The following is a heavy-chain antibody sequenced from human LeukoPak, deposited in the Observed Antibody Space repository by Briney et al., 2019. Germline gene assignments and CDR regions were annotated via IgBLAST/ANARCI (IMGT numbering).Heavy chain of an antibody. CDR1: GFTLSSYE. Sequence: GGSLRLSCTVSGFTLSSYEMTWFRQAPGKGLEWVSSIGYGGGDSHYADSVKGRFTISRDNSNNTLYLQMNSLRAEDTAVYYCAKLSGGGYSYGYTATFDYWGQGTLVTVSP. J-gene: IGHJ4*02. CDR3: AKLSGGGYSYGYTATFDY. V-gene: IGHV3-23*01. CDR2: IGYGGGDS. D-gene: IGHD5-18*01.